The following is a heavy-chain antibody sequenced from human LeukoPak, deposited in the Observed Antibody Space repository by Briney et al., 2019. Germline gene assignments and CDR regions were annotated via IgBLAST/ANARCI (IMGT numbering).Heavy chain of an antibody. CDR1: GYTLTSYR. Sequence: GPSLKVSCKESGYTLTSYRISWVRQAPGQRLEWMGWISAYNGNTNYAQKLQGRVTMTTDTSTSTAYMELRSLRSDDTAVYYCARDGLVFDYWGQGTLVTVSS. CDR2: ISAYNGNT. V-gene: IGHV1-18*01. J-gene: IGHJ4*02. D-gene: IGHD2-2*01. CDR3: ARDGLVFDY.